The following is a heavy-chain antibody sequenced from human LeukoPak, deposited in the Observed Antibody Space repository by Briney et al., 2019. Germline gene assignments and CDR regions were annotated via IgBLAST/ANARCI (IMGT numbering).Heavy chain of an antibody. CDR2: ICGSGGST. V-gene: IGHV3-23*01. CDR3: AKNGGIAAAGSFDY. D-gene: IGHD6-13*01. CDR1: GFTFSSYS. J-gene: IGHJ4*02. Sequence: GGSLRLSCAASGFTFSSYSMNWVRQAPGKGLEWVSAICGSGGSTYYADSVKGRFTISRDNSKNTLYLQMNSLRAEDTAVYYCAKNGGIAAAGSFDYWGQGTLVTVSS.